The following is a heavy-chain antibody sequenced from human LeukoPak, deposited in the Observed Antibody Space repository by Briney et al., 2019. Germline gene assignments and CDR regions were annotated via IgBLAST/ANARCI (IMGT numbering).Heavy chain of an antibody. Sequence: ASVKVSCKASGYTFTSYDINWVRQATGQGLEWMGWMNPNSGNTGYAQKFQGRVTITRNTSISTTYMELSSLRSEDTAVYYCARSGDSSGDDYWGQGTLVTVSS. V-gene: IGHV1-8*03. J-gene: IGHJ4*02. CDR2: MNPNSGNT. CDR1: GYTFTSYD. CDR3: ARSGDSSGDDY. D-gene: IGHD3-22*01.